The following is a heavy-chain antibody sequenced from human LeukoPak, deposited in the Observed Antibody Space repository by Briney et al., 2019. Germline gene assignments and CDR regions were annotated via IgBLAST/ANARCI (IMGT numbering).Heavy chain of an antibody. D-gene: IGHD2-21*01. Sequence: ASVKVSCKASGYTFTGYYMHWLRQAPGQGLEWMGWINPNSGGTNYAQKFQGRVTMTRDTSISTAYMELSRLRSDDTAVYYCARDPCGGDCYADAFDIWGQGTMVTVSS. CDR1: GYTFTGYY. CDR3: ARDPCGGDCYADAFDI. J-gene: IGHJ3*02. V-gene: IGHV1-2*02. CDR2: INPNSGGT.